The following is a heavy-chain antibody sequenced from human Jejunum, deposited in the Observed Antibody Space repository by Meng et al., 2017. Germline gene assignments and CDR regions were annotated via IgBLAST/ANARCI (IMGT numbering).Heavy chain of an antibody. CDR2: AST. J-gene: IGHJ4*02. CDR3: ARDHMGSLDY. Sequence: QVQLQESAPGLVRPSETLSLICSVSGGSVSRAGYQWSWIRQPPGKGLEWIGYASTNYNPSLKSRVTISVDTSKNQFSLRLTSVTAADTAVYYCARDHMGSLDYWGQGILVTVSS. CDR1: GGSVSRAGYQ. V-gene: IGHV4-61*08. D-gene: IGHD1-26*01.